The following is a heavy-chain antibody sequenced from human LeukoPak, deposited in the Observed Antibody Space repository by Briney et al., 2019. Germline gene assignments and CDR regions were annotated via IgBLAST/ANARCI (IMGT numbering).Heavy chain of an antibody. CDR1: GFTFSTYA. J-gene: IGHJ6*03. CDR3: SKDPKKGRGSTVFYYYMDV. CDR2: ISGSGGST. Sequence: PGGSLRLSCAASGFTFSTYAMSWVRQAPGKGLEWVSAISGSGGSTYYADSVKGRFTISRDNSKNTLYLQMNSLRAEDTAVYYCSKDPKKGRGSTVFYYYMDVWGKGTTVTVSS. D-gene: IGHD4-17*01. V-gene: IGHV3-23*01.